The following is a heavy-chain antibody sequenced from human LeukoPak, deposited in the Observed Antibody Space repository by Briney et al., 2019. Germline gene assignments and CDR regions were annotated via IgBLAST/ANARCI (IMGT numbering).Heavy chain of an antibody. J-gene: IGHJ4*02. Sequence: KPSETLSLTCTVSGGSISSYYWSWIRQTPGKGLGWIGYISYSGSTNYNPSLKSRVTISVDTSKNQFSLKLTSVTAADTAVYFCARRNYGDYDHYFDYWGQGTLVTVSS. CDR1: GGSISSYY. CDR2: ISYSGST. CDR3: ARRNYGDYDHYFDY. D-gene: IGHD4-17*01. V-gene: IGHV4-59*08.